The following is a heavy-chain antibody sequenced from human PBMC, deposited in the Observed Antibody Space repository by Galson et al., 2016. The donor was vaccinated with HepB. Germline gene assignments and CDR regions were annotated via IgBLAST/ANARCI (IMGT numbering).Heavy chain of an antibody. CDR1: GFTFTSYA. CDR2: ISGSGSDT. V-gene: IGHV3-23*01. J-gene: IGHJ3*02. Sequence: SLRLSCAASGFTFTSYAMGWVRQAPGKGLEWVSLISGSGSDTYYADSVKARFTISRDNSKNTLFLQMKSLSAEDTAVYYCVKARDAFDMWGQGTMVTVSS. CDR3: VKARDAFDM.